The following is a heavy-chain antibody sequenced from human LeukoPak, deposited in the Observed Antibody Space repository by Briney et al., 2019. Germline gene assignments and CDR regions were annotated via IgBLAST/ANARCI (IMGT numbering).Heavy chain of an antibody. Sequence: GGSLRLSCAASGFTVSSNYMSWVRQAPGKGLEWVSVIYSGGSTYYADSVKGRFTISRDNAKNTLFLQINSLRAEDTAVYYCAREAGRHGTRDYFDYWGQGTLVTVSS. CDR1: GFTVSSNY. D-gene: IGHD2-8*01. J-gene: IGHJ4*02. V-gene: IGHV3-66*01. CDR3: AREAGRHGTRDYFDY. CDR2: IYSGGST.